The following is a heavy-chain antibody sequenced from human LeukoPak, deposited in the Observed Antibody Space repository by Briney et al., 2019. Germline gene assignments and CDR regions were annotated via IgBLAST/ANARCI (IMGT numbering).Heavy chain of an antibody. CDR3: ARVGEYCSGDSCSSGWFDS. CDR2: VKEDGSKT. CDR1: GFTFSRSW. D-gene: IGHD2-15*01. J-gene: IGHJ5*01. V-gene: IGHV3-7*01. Sequence: GGSLRLSCAASGFTFSRSWMSWVRQAPGKGLEWVADVKEDGSKTYYGDSVKGRFTISRDSAKNSLYLQMNNLRAEDTAVYYCARVGEYCSGDSCSSGWFDSWGQGTLVTVSS.